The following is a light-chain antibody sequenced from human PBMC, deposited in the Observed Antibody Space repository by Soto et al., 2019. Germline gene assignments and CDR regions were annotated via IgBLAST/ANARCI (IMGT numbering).Light chain of an antibody. CDR2: KVS. J-gene: IGKJ2*01. CDR1: QSLVYTDGDTY. V-gene: IGKV2-30*01. Sequence: DVVMIQSPLSLPVTLGQPASISCRSSQSLVYTDGDTYLNWFQQRPGQSPRRLIYKVSNRDSGVPDRFSGSGSGTDFTLKISRVEAEDVGVYYCVQGTHWPPYTFGQGTKLEI. CDR3: VQGTHWPPYT.